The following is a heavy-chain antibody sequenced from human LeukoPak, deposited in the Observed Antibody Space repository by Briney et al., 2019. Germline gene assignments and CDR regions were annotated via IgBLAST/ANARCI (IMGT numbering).Heavy chain of an antibody. D-gene: IGHD4-17*01. V-gene: IGHV3-23*01. Sequence: GGTLRLSCAASGFTFSSYGMSWVRQAPGKGLEWVSAISGSGGSTYYADSLKGRFTISRDNAKNSLYLQMNSLRAEDTAVYYCANLVTTAYYYYYMDVWGKGTTVTISS. CDR2: ISGSGGST. CDR3: ANLVTTAYYYYYMDV. CDR1: GFTFSSYG. J-gene: IGHJ6*03.